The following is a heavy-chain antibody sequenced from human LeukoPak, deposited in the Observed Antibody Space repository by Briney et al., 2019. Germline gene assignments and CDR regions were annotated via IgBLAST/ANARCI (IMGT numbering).Heavy chain of an antibody. Sequence: ASVKVSCKASGGTFSSYAISWVRQAPGQGLEWMGWISTYNGNTNYAQKVQGRVTMTTDTSTSTAYMELRSLRSDDTAVYYCARDYGSGWPNFDYWGQGTLVTVSS. V-gene: IGHV1-18*01. CDR1: GGTFSSYA. J-gene: IGHJ4*02. CDR3: ARDYGSGWPNFDY. CDR2: ISTYNGNT. D-gene: IGHD6-19*01.